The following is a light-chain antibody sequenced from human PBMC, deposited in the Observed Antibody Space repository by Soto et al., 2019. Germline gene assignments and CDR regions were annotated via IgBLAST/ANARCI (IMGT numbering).Light chain of an antibody. V-gene: IGKV1D-16*01. CDR1: QDINSY. CDR2: AAS. CDR3: QLSNIPLLT. Sequence: DVQMTQSPSSLSASVGDRVTITCRASQDINSYLAWYQQKPGNAPKSLIYAASSLQTGVPSMFMGSVSGTDFTLTINNLQPEDSATMYFQLSNIPLLTCGGGTKVETK. J-gene: IGKJ4*01.